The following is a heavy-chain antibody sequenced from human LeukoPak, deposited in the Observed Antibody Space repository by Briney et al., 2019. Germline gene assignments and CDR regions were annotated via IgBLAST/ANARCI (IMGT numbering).Heavy chain of an antibody. CDR2: ISSSSTI. J-gene: IGHJ6*02. D-gene: IGHD3-10*01. CDR3: ARDREEYGSGSYYYYYYGMDV. CDR1: GFPFSSYS. Sequence: GSLRLSCAASGFPFSSYSMNWVRPAPGKGLEGVSYISSSSTIYYADSVKGRFTISRDNAKNSLYLQMNSLRAEDTAVYYCARDREEYGSGSYYYYYYGMDVWGQGTTVTVSS. V-gene: IGHV3-48*04.